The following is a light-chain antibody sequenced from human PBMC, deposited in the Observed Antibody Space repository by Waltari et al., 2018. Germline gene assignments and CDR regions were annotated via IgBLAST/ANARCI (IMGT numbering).Light chain of an antibody. CDR1: GPDVGSYNF. J-gene: IGLJ2*01. Sequence: QSALTQPASVSPSPGQSITISCTGAGPDVGSYNFVSWYQKHPGKAPKLIIYDVITRPSGVSNRFSGSKSGNTASLTISGLQPEDEADYYCSSYTTSSTLVFGGGTKVTVL. V-gene: IGLV2-14*03. CDR2: DVI. CDR3: SSYTTSSTLV.